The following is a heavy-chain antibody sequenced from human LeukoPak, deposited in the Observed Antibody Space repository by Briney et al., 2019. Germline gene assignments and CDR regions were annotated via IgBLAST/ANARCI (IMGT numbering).Heavy chain of an antibody. Sequence: SETLSLTCAVYGGSFSNYYWSWIRQPPGKGLEWIGEINHSGSTNYNPPLKSRVTISVDTSKNQFSLKLSSVTAADTAVYYCARAGLRFFDWSNSYYYAMDVWGQGTAVSVSS. CDR3: ARAGLRFFDWSNSYYYAMDV. D-gene: IGHD3-9*01. CDR1: GGSFSNYY. CDR2: INHSGST. J-gene: IGHJ6*02. V-gene: IGHV4-34*01.